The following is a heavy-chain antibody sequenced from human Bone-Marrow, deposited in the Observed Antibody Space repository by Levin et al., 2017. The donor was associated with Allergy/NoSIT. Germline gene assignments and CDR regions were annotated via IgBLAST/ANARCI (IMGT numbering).Heavy chain of an antibody. J-gene: IGHJ4*02. CDR1: GYTFTSYD. CDR3: ARTDHYYAGSRTVDF. D-gene: IGHD3-10*01. Sequence: ASVKVSCKTSGYTFTSYDINWVRQATGQGLEWMGWLNPNTGSAGYVQRFQGRVTMTRDTSTSTAYLDLSSLTSEDTAVYYCARTDHYYAGSRTVDFWGQGTLVTVSS. CDR2: LNPNTGSA. V-gene: IGHV1-8*01.